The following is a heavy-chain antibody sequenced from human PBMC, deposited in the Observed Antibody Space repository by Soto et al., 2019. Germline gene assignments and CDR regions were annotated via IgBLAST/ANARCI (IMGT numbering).Heavy chain of an antibody. D-gene: IGHD3-10*01. CDR2: IMYSGYS. J-gene: IGHJ6*02. V-gene: IGHV4-59*08. CDR3: ARHGFGPIHGLVDV. CDR1: GDSLTNYY. Sequence: QVQLQESGPGLVKPSETLSLTCTVSGDSLTNYYCSWFRQPPGKGLEWIGYIMYSGYSAYNLSLKGRVTMSMDTSKTQFSLMLESVTATDTAVYYCARHGFGPIHGLVDVWGQGTTVIVSS.